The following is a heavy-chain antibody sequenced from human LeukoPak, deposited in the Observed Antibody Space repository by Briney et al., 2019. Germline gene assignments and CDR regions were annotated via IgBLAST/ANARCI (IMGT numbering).Heavy chain of an antibody. CDR1: GGSISNYY. CDR3: ARGGGFASGYLL. J-gene: IGHJ4*02. CDR2: IYYSGST. Sequence: SETLSLTCTVSGGSISNYYWSWIRQPPGKGLEWIGYIYYSGSTNYNPSLKSRVTISVDTSKNQFSLKLSSVTAADTAVYYCARGGGFASGYLLWGQGTLVTVSS. D-gene: IGHD3-22*01. V-gene: IGHV4-59*01.